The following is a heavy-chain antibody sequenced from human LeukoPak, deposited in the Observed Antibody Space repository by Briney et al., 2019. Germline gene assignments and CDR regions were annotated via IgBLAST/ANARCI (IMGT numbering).Heavy chain of an antibody. CDR3: ARERTLTSCYDY. D-gene: IGHD2-15*01. CDR1: GYTFTGYY. V-gene: IGHV1-2*02. J-gene: IGHJ4*02. Sequence: SSVKDACKASGYTFTGYYMHWVRQAPGQGLEWMGWINPNSGGTNYAQKFQGRVTMTRDTSISTAYMELSRLRSDDTAVYYCARERTLTSCYDYWGQGTLVTVSS. CDR2: INPNSGGT.